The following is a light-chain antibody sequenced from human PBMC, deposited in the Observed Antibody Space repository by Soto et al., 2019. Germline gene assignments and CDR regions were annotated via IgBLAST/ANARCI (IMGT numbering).Light chain of an antibody. V-gene: IGKV4-1*01. Sequence: DIVMTQSPDSLGVSLGERATINCKSSQSVLYSSNNKNYLAWYQQKPGQPPKLLIYWASTREFGVPDRFSGSGSGTDFSLTISSLEPEDFAVYYCQQRSSWPFTFGPGTKVDIK. CDR1: QSVLYSSNNKNY. J-gene: IGKJ3*01. CDR3: QQRSSWPFT. CDR2: WAS.